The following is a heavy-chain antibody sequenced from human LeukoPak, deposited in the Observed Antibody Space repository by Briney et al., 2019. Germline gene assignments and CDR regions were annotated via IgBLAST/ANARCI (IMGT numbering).Heavy chain of an antibody. J-gene: IGHJ4*02. D-gene: IGHD4-17*01. CDR1: GYTFTGYY. V-gene: IGHV1-2*02. Sequence: ASVKVSCKASGYTFTGYYMHWVRQAPGQGLEWMGWINPNSGGTNYAQKFQGRVTMTRDTSISTAYMELSRLRSDDTAVYYCAREGLLRGGAYVEYGYWGQGTLVTVSS. CDR3: AREGLLRGGAYVEYGY. CDR2: INPNSGGT.